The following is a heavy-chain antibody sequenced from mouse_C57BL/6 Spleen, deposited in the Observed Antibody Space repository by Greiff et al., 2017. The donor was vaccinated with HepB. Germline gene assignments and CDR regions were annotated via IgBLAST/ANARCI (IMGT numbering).Heavy chain of an antibody. J-gene: IGHJ3*01. CDR2: ISSGGDYI. Sequence: EVMLVESGEGLVKPGGSLKLSCAASGFTLSSYAMSWVRQTPEKGLEWVAYISSGGDYIYYADTVTGRFTISRDNARNTLYLQMSSLKSEDTAMYYCTREELRRTWLAYWGQGTPVTVSA. V-gene: IGHV5-9-1*02. D-gene: IGHD1-1*01. CDR3: TREELRRTWLAY. CDR1: GFTLSSYA.